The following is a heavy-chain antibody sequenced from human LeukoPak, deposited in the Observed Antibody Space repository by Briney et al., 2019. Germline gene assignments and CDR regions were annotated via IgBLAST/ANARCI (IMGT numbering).Heavy chain of an antibody. Sequence: VASVKVSCKASGYSFTSYAMNWVRQAPGQGLEWMGWINTNTGNPTYAQGFTGRCVFSLDTSVSTAYLQISSLKAEDTAVYSCARVTEDSSGLYGPLYHRGQGTLVTVSS. V-gene: IGHV7-4-1*02. CDR3: ARVTEDSSGLYGPLYH. D-gene: IGHD6-19*01. J-gene: IGHJ1*01. CDR1: GYSFTSYA. CDR2: INTNTGNP.